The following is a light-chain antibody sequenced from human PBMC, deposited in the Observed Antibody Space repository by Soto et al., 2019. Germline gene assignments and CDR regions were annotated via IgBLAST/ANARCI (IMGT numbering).Light chain of an antibody. CDR2: GNR. V-gene: IGLV1-40*01. Sequence: QSVLTQPPSASETPGQRVTISCSGSSSNIGSNHVYWYQQLPGAAPKLVIFGNRNRPSGVPERFSGSKSGTSASLAITGLQAEDEADYYCQAYDDSLTAFVFGGGTKLTVL. J-gene: IGLJ3*02. CDR1: SSNIGSNH. CDR3: QAYDDSLTAFV.